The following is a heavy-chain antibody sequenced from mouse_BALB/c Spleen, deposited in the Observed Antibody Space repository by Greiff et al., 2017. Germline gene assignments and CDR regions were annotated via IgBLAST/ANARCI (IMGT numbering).Heavy chain of an antibody. CDR2: INPSTGYT. CDR3: ARNPNWEYYFDY. CDR1: GYTFTSYW. V-gene: IGHV1-7*01. D-gene: IGHD4-1*02. Sequence: QVQLQQSGAELAKPGASVKMSCKASGYTFTSYWMHWVKQRPGQGLEWIGYINPSTGYTEYNQKFKDKATLTADKSSSTAYMQLSSLTSEDSAVYYCARNPNWEYYFDYWGQGTTLTVSS. J-gene: IGHJ2*01.